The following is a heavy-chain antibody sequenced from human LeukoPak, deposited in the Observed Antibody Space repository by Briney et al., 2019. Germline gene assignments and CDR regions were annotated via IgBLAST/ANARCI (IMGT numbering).Heavy chain of an antibody. V-gene: IGHV3-30-3*01. CDR2: ISYDGSNK. D-gene: IGHD6-13*01. CDR3: ARDWAAAGTGLNY. Sequence: GGSLRLSCAASGFTFSSHAMHWVRQAPGKGLEWVAVISYDGSNKYYADSVKGRFTISRDNSKNTLYLQMNSLRAEDTAVYYCARDWAAAGTGLNYWGQGTLVTVSS. CDR1: GFTFSSHA. J-gene: IGHJ4*02.